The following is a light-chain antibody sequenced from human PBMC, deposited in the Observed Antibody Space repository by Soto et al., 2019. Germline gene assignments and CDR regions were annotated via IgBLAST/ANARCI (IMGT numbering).Light chain of an antibody. CDR2: AAS. CDR1: QSVRSVY. CDR3: QCQQFHSSVGA. Sequence: IVLTQSPGTLSLSPGETATLSCRASQSVRSVYLAWYQQKPGQVPRPLIYAASTRAADIPDRFSGTGSGTDFTLTISRLEPEDFAVYYCQCQQFHSSVGAFGQGTRVEVK. J-gene: IGKJ1*01. V-gene: IGKV3-20*01.